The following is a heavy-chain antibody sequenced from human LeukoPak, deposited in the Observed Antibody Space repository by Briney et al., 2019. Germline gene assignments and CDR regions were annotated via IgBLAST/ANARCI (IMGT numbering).Heavy chain of an antibody. V-gene: IGHV3-23*01. CDR2: ISASGSGT. CDR1: GFTFTSYA. CDR3: AKGRDTSGRQNFDF. J-gene: IGHJ4*02. Sequence: GGSLRLSCEASGFTFTSYAMHWVRQAPGEGLEWVSSISASGSGTFYTDSMSGRFTISRDNAKKTLFLQMKNLRLGDTALYYCAKGRDTSGRQNFDFWGQGTLVTVSS. D-gene: IGHD6-19*01.